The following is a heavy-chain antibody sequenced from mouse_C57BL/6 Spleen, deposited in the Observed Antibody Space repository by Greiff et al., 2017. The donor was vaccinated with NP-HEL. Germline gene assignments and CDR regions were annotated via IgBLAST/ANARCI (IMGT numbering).Heavy chain of an antibody. Sequence: QVQLQQPGAELVMPGASVKLSCKASGYTFTSYWMHWVKQRPGQGLEWIGEIDPSDSYTNYNQKFKGKSTLTVDKSSSTAYMQLSSLTSEDAAVYYCARVAWFAYWGQGTLVTVSA. CDR1: GYTFTSYW. CDR2: IDPSDSYT. CDR3: ARVAWFAY. D-gene: IGHD1-1*02. J-gene: IGHJ3*01. V-gene: IGHV1-69*01.